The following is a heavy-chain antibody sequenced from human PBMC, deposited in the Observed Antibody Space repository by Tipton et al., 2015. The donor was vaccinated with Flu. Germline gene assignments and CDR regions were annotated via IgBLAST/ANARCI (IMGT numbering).Heavy chain of an antibody. CDR3: ARDRSGSSSYYGAFDI. Sequence: TLSLTCTVSGGSINSGSYYWSWIRQPAGQGLQWIGRIYTSGSTNYNFSLNSRVTISVDTSKNQFYLRLTSVTAADTAIYYCARDRSGSSSYYGAFDIWGQGTVVNVSS. D-gene: IGHD3-10*01. J-gene: IGHJ3*02. CDR2: IYTSGST. V-gene: IGHV4-61*02. CDR1: GGSINSGSYY.